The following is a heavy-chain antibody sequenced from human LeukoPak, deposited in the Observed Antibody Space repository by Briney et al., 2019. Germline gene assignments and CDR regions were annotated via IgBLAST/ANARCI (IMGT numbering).Heavy chain of an antibody. J-gene: IGHJ5*02. CDR3: ARGAHEGWFDP. Sequence: PSETLSLTCAVYGGSFSGYYWSWIRQPPGKGLEWIGEINHSGSTNYNPSLKSRATISVDTSKNQFSLKLSSVTAADTAVYYCARGAHEGWFDPWGQGTLVTVSS. CDR1: GGSFSGYY. CDR2: INHSGST. V-gene: IGHV4-34*01.